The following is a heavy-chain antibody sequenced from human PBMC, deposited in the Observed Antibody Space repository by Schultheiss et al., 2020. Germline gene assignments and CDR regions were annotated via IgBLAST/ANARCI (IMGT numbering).Heavy chain of an antibody. CDR1: GYTFTGYY. CDR2: INPNSGGT. V-gene: IGHV1-2*04. Sequence: ASVKVSCKASGYTFTGYYMHWVRQAPGQGLEWMGWINPNSGGTNYAQKFQGWVTMTRDTSISTAYMELSRLRSDDTAVYYCAREACGGGDCYRYGMDVWGRGTTVTVSS. J-gene: IGHJ6*02. D-gene: IGHD2-21*01. CDR3: AREACGGGDCYRYGMDV.